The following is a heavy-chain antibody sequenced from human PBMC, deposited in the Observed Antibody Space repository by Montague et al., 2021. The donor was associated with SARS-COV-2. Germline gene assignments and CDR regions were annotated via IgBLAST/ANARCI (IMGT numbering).Heavy chain of an antibody. V-gene: IGHV4-59*01. D-gene: IGHD2-15*01. CDR3: ARAVVGAKTATIES. Sequence: SETLSLTCSVSGGSINNYFWRWIRQSPGKGLEWVGYMHSTGSTAYNPSLKSRVIISVDTSKTQISLKLSSVSAADTALYYCARAVVGAKTATIESWGQGTLVTVSS. CDR2: MHSTGST. J-gene: IGHJ4*02. CDR1: GGSINNYF.